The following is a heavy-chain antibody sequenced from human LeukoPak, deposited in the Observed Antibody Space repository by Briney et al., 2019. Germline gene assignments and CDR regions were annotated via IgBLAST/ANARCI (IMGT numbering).Heavy chain of an antibody. CDR3: AREAGDILTGYYYYYYYMDV. CDR1: GFTFDDYG. J-gene: IGHJ6*03. Sequence: PGGSLRLSCAASGFTFDDYGMSWVRQAPGKGLEWVSGINWNGGSTGYADSVKGRFTISRDNAKNSLYLQMNSLRAEDTALYYCAREAGDILTGYYYYYYYMDVWGKGTTVTVSS. V-gene: IGHV3-20*04. D-gene: IGHD3-9*01. CDR2: INWNGGST.